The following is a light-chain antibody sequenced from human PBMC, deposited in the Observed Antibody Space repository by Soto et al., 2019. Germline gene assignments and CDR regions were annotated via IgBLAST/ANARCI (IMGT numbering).Light chain of an antibody. J-gene: IGLJ2*01. CDR3: GTWDSSLSAVV. Sequence: QSVLTQPPSVSAAPGQKVTISCSGSSSNIGTYYVSWYQHVQGTAPKLLIYDNNERPSGILDRFSGSKSGTSATLGITGLQPEDEDDYHCGTWDSSLSAVVFGGGTKLTVL. CDR1: SSNIGTYY. V-gene: IGLV1-51*01. CDR2: DNN.